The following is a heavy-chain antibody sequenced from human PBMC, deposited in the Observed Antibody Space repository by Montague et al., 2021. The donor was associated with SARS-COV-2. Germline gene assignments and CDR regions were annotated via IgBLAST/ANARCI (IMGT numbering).Heavy chain of an antibody. J-gene: IGHJ4*02. D-gene: IGHD3-22*01. CDR2: ISFDGIKE. CDR3: ARDTSYDGSGYYYFDY. Sequence: SLRLSCPASGFTFSTQAMHWVRQTPGKGLEWVAAISFDGIKEHYADSVKGRFTVSRDNSENTLYLQMNILRAEDTALYYCARDTSYDGSGYYYFDYWGQGTLVTVSS. CDR1: GFTFSTQA. V-gene: IGHV3-30-3*01.